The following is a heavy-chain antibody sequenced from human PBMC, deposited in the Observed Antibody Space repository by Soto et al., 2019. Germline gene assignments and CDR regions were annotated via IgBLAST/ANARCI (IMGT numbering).Heavy chain of an antibody. CDR3: AREYSLDDYGDYYFDY. V-gene: IGHV1-3*01. CDR2: INAGNGNT. CDR1: GYTFTSYA. J-gene: IGHJ4*02. D-gene: IGHD4-17*01. Sequence: ASVKVSCKASGYTFTSYAMHWVRQAPGQRLEWMGWINAGNGNTKYSQKFQGRVTITRDTSASTAYMELSSLRSEDTAVYYCAREYSLDDYGDYYFDYWGQGTLVTVSS.